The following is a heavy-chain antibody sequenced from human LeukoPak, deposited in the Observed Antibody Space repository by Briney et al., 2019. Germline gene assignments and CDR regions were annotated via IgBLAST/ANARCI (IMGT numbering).Heavy chain of an antibody. V-gene: IGHV4-39*07. CDR2: IYYSGST. CDR3: AATWDITFGGVIALPY. CDR1: GGSISSSSYH. J-gene: IGHJ4*02. Sequence: SETLSLTCTVSGGSISSSSYHWGWIRQPPGKGLEWIGSIYYSGSTYYNPSLKSRVTISVDTSKNQFSLKLSSVIAADTAVYYCAATWDITFGGVIALPYWGQGTLVTVSS. D-gene: IGHD3-16*02.